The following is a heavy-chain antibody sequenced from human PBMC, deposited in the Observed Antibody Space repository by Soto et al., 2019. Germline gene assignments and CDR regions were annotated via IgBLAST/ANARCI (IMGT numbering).Heavy chain of an antibody. D-gene: IGHD2-2*02. CDR1: GFTFSSYA. J-gene: IGHJ6*02. CDR2: ISGSGGST. CDR3: AKFLVPAAIYYYYGMDV. V-gene: IGHV3-23*01. Sequence: PGGSLRLSCAASGFTFSSYAMSWVRQAPGKGLEWVSAISGSGGSTYYADSVKGRFTISRDNSKNTLYLQMNSLRAEDTAVCYCAKFLVPAAIYYYYGMDVWGQGTTVTVSS.